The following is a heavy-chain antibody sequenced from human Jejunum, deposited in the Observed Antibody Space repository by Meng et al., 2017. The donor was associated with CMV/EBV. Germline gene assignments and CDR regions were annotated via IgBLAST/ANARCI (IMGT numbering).Heavy chain of an antibody. CDR3: AKTWDY. CDR1: GFTLRSYP. CDR2: IYSGDSGT. V-gene: IGHV3-23*03. Sequence: SLKMSCVASGFTLRSYPMSWVRQAPGKGLEWVSLIYSGDSGTYYADSVKGRFTISRDNSKNTLYLQMNNLRAEDTAVYYCAKTWDYWGQGTLVTVSS. J-gene: IGHJ4*02.